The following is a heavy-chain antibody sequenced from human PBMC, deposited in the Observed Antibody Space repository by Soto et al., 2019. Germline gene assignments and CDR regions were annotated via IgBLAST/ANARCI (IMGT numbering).Heavy chain of an antibody. CDR2: IYYSGMS. CDR3: ARRKVATETFDY. CDR1: GDSIRSSSSY. D-gene: IGHD5-12*01. Sequence: SETLSLTCAVSGDSIRSSSSYWGWVRQPPGKGLESIGNIYYSGMSYYNPALKSRVTMSVDTSENQFSLNMRSVTAADTAVYFCARRKVATETFDYWGQGTLVT. J-gene: IGHJ4*02. V-gene: IGHV4-39*01.